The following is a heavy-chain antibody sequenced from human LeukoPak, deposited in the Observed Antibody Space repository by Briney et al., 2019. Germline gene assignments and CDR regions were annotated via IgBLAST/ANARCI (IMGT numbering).Heavy chain of an antibody. J-gene: IGHJ5*02. CDR1: GYTFTGYY. D-gene: IGHD2-15*01. CDR2: INPNSGVT. V-gene: IGHV1-2*06. Sequence: ASVTVSCKASGYTFTGYYIQWVRQPPAQGREWMGRINPNSGVTNYAQKFQGRVTMTRDTSIGTAYMDLSSLTYDDTAFYYCARSSMVDAASPGTWGQGTLVTV. CDR3: ARSSMVDAASPGT.